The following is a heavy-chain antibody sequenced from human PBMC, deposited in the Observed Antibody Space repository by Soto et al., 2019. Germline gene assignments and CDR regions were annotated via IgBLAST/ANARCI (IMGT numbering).Heavy chain of an antibody. CDR3: ASRTYAMDV. Sequence: QVQLQESGPGLVKPSGTLSLTCAVSGGSISSSNWWSWVRQPPGKGLEWIGEIFHNGNTYSNPSLAGRVTMSVDKPKHQSSLNLNSVTAADMAVYYCASRTYAMDVWGQGTTVTVSS. CDR1: GGSISSSNW. CDR2: IFHNGNT. V-gene: IGHV4-4*02. J-gene: IGHJ6*02.